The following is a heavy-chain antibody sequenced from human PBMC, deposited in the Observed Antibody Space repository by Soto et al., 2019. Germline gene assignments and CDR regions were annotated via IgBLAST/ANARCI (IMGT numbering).Heavy chain of an antibody. V-gene: IGHV3-23*01. CDR3: AKDLHVGATVDY. D-gene: IGHD1-26*01. CDR1: GFTFSSYA. CDR2: ISGSGGST. Sequence: WGSLRLSCSASGFTFSSYAMSWFRQAPGKGLEWVSAISGSGGSTYYADSVKGRFTISRDNSKNTLYLQMNSLRAEDTAVYYCAKDLHVGATVDYWGQGTLVTVSS. J-gene: IGHJ4*02.